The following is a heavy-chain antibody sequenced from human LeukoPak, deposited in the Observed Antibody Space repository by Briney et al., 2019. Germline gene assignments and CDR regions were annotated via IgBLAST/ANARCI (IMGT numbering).Heavy chain of an antibody. Sequence: PGGSLRLSCAASGFSFHGDGMSWVRQAPGKGLEWVSGINWNGGDKRYADSVRGRFTISRDNAKNSLYLHMNSLRGEDTALYYCARSPEWDPKQQGFKYFDYWGQGTLVTVSS. D-gene: IGHD1-26*01. CDR3: ARSPEWDPKQQGFKYFDY. V-gene: IGHV3-20*04. J-gene: IGHJ4*02. CDR2: INWNGGDK. CDR1: GFSFHGDG.